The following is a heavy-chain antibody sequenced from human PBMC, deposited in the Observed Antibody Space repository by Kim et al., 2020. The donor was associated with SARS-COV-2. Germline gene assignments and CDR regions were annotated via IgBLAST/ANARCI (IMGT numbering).Heavy chain of an antibody. CDR1: GFTFSSYA. D-gene: IGHD3-9*01. V-gene: IGHV3-23*03. Sequence: GGSLRLSCAASGFTFSSYAMSWVRQAPGKGLEWVSVIYSGGSSKYYADSVKGRFTISRDNSKNTLYLQMNSLRAEDTAVYYCAKGPRGYDILTAYYYYVMDVWGQGTTVTVSS. J-gene: IGHJ6*02. CDR2: IYSGGSSK. CDR3: AKGPRGYDILTAYYYYVMDV.